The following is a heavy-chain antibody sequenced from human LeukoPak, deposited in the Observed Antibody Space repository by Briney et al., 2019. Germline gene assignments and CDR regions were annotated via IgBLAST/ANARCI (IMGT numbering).Heavy chain of an antibody. Sequence: GASVKVSCKASGYTFTSYGISWVRQAPGQGLEWMGWISAYSGNTNYAQKLQGRVTMTTDTSTSTAYMELRGLRSDDTAVYYCARGPPVYGGSCYGYWGQGTLVTVSS. J-gene: IGHJ4*02. D-gene: IGHD2-15*01. CDR2: ISAYSGNT. CDR3: ARGPPVYGGSCYGY. CDR1: GYTFTSYG. V-gene: IGHV1-18*01.